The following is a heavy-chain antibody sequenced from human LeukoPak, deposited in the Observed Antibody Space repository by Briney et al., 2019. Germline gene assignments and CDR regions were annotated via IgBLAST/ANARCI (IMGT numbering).Heavy chain of an antibody. Sequence: ASVKVPCKASGYTFTTYDINWVRQATGQGLEWMGWMNPNSGNTGYAQKFQGRVTMTRNTSISTAYMELTSLRSEDTAVYYCARGLRASVPLDWGQGTQVTVSS. V-gene: IGHV1-8*01. CDR2: MNPNSGNT. D-gene: IGHD1-26*01. J-gene: IGHJ4*02. CDR1: GYTFTTYD. CDR3: ARGLRASVPLD.